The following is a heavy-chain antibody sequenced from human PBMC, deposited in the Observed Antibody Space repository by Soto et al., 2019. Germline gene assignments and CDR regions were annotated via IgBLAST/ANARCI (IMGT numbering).Heavy chain of an antibody. D-gene: IGHD2-2*01. CDR2: IYTGGDT. CDR1: GFIASTTF. Sequence: GGSLRLSCAASGFIASTTFMCWVRQAPGKGLEWVSFIYTGGDTYYADCVKGRFTTSRADSKNTVYLHMNSLRADDTAVYSWARGPASSSDYGLDVWGQGTTVTVSS. CDR3: ARGPASSSDYGLDV. J-gene: IGHJ6*02. V-gene: IGHV3-53*01.